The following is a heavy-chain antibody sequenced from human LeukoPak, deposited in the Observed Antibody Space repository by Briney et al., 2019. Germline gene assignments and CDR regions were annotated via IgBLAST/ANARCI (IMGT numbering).Heavy chain of an antibody. CDR3: ARAGAVAPGIDC. Sequence: PGGSLRLSCAASGFTFSSYGMSWVRQAPGKGLEWVANIKQDGSEKYYVDSVKGRFTISRDNAKNSLYLQMNSLRAEDTAVYYCARAGAVAPGIDCWGQGTLVTVSS. V-gene: IGHV3-7*01. D-gene: IGHD6-19*01. CDR2: IKQDGSEK. CDR1: GFTFSSYG. J-gene: IGHJ4*02.